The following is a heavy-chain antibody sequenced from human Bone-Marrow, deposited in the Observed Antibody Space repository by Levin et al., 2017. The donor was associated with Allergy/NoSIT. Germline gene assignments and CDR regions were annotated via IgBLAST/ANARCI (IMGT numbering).Heavy chain of an antibody. D-gene: IGHD3-10*01. J-gene: IGHJ3*02. Sequence: GGSLRLSCRASGFTFSRYGLHWVRQAPGKGLEWVAGISHNGQKKDYADFVKGRFSISRDDSKNTLYLQMSTLRVDDTAVFYCAMSSGDLGAFDIWGQGTSVTVSS. CDR1: GFTFSRYG. CDR3: AMSSGDLGAFDI. CDR2: ISHNGQKK. V-gene: IGHV3-30*03.